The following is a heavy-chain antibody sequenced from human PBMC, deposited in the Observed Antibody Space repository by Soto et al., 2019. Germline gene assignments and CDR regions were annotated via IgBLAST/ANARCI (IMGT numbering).Heavy chain of an antibody. V-gene: IGHV1-8*01. Sequence: GASVKVSCKASGYTFTSYDINWVRQATGQGLEWMGWMNPNSGNTGYAQKFQGRVTMTRNTSISTAYMELSSLRSEDTAVYYCAKGTTSATRGSMVRGVVRYYYMDVGGKGTTVTVSS. CDR2: MNPNSGNT. J-gene: IGHJ6*03. D-gene: IGHD3-10*01. CDR3: AKGTTSATRGSMVRGVVRYYYMDV. CDR1: GYTFTSYD.